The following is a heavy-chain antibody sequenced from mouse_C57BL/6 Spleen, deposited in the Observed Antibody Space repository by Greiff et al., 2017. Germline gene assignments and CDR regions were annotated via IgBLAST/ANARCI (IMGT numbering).Heavy chain of an antibody. Sequence: EVQLVESGEGLVKPGGSLKLSCAASGFTFSSYAMSWVRQTPEKRLEWVAYISSGGDYIYYADTVKGRFTISRDNARNTLYLQMSSLKSEDTAMYYCTRDQSLHYYGSSYGGLAYWGQGTLVTVSA. CDR1: GFTFSSYA. CDR3: TRDQSLHYYGSSYGGLAY. J-gene: IGHJ3*01. V-gene: IGHV5-9-1*02. CDR2: ISSGGDYI. D-gene: IGHD1-1*01.